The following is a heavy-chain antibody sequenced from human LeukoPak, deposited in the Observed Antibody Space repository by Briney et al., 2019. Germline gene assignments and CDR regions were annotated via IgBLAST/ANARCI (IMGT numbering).Heavy chain of an antibody. J-gene: IGHJ4*02. CDR3: ARLGTGYSLSY. D-gene: IGHD5-18*01. CDR2: IHPHSGGT. Sequence: GASVKVSCKASGYSFTAYSIVWVRQAPGQGLEWMGWIHPHSGGTAYGKTFQGRVTMTRDTSISTAYMELNSIGSDDAAVYYCARLGTGYSLSYWGQGTLVTVSS. V-gene: IGHV1-2*02. CDR1: GYSFTAYS.